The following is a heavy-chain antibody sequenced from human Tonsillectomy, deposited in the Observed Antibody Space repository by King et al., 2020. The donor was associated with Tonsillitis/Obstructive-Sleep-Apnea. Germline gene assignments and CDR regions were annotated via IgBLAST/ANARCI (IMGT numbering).Heavy chain of an antibody. CDR2: INHSGST. D-gene: IGHD5-12*01. CDR3: ARGEWLRLNYFDY. V-gene: IGHV4-34*01. CDR1: GGSFSGYY. J-gene: IGHJ4*02. Sequence: QVQLQQWGAGLLKPSETLSLTCAVYGGSFSGYYWSWIRQPPGKGLEWIGEINHSGSTNYNPSLKSRVTISVDTSKNQFSLKLSSVTAADTAVYYCARGEWLRLNYFDYWGQGTLVTVSS.